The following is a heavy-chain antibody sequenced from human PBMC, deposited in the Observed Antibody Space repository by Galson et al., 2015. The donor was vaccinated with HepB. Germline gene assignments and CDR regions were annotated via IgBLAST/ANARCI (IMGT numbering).Heavy chain of an antibody. Sequence: QSGAEVKKPGEPLRISCKGSGYSFTSYWISWVRQMPGKGLEWMGRIDPSDSYTNYSPSFQGHVTISADKSISTAYLQWSSLKASDTAMYYCARRGIVVGWRVPYGMDVWGHGTTVTASS. J-gene: IGHJ6*02. CDR1: GYSFTSYW. CDR3: ARRGIVVGWRVPYGMDV. D-gene: IGHD2-15*01. V-gene: IGHV5-10-1*01. CDR2: IDPSDSYT.